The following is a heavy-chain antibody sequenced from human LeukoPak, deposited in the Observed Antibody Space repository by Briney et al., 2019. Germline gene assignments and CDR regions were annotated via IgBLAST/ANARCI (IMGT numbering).Heavy chain of an antibody. CDR3: ARGPTSSLWFGDSPFFDY. CDR1: GGTFSSYA. CDR2: IIPIFGTA. D-gene: IGHD3-10*01. Sequence: SVKVSCKASGGTFSSYAISWVRQAPGQGLEWMGGIIPIFGTANYAQKFQGRVTITAGESTSTAYMELSSLRSEDTAVYYCARGPTSSLWFGDSPFFDYWGQGTLVTVSS. J-gene: IGHJ4*02. V-gene: IGHV1-69*13.